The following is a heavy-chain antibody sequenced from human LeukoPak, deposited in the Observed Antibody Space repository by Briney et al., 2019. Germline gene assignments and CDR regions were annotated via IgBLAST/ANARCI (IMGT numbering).Heavy chain of an antibody. CDR3: ARNYCSSTSCRYWFDP. CDR1: GYTFTSYD. D-gene: IGHD2-2*01. J-gene: IGHJ5*02. Sequence: RASVKVSCKASGYTFTSYDINWVRQAPGQGLEWMGRIIPIFGTANYAQKFQGRVTITTDESTSTAYMELSSLRSEDTAVYYCARNYCSSTSCRYWFDPWGQGTLVTVSS. CDR2: IIPIFGTA. V-gene: IGHV1-69*05.